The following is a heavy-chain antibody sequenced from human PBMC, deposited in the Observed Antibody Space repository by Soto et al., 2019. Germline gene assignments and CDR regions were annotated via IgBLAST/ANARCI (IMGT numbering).Heavy chain of an antibody. CDR1: GGSVSNGDYY. V-gene: IGHV4-30-4*01. CDR3: ATESSGSSPLHFDF. D-gene: IGHD3-22*01. CDR2: IYYSGST. Sequence: QVQLQESGPGLVKPSQTLSVTCTVSGGSVSNGDYYWSWIRQPPGKGLVWIGYIYYSGSTYYNPSLNSRVTMSFDTSENQFSLKLSSVTDADTAMYYCATESSGSSPLHFDFWGQGTLVTVSS. J-gene: IGHJ4*02.